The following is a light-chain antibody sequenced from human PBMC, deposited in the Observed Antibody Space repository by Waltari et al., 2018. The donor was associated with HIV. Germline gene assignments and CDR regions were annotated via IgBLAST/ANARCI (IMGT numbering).Light chain of an antibody. CDR2: STN. CDR1: SGSVSARYC. J-gene: IGLJ3*02. Sequence: QTVVTQEPSFSVSPGGTVTLTCGFSSGSVSARYCPRWYQQTPGQAPRTLIYSTNTRSSGVPDRFSGSILGNKAALTITGAQADDESVYYCSLYMGGGIWVFGGGTKLTVL. V-gene: IGLV8-61*01. CDR3: SLYMGGGIWV.